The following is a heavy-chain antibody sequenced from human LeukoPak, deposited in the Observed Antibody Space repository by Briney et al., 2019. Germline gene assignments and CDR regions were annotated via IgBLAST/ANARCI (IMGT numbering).Heavy chain of an antibody. V-gene: IGHV5-51*01. J-gene: IGHJ6*03. CDR2: IYPGDSDT. CDR3: ARHGGVYSGSDKGAFYYYYYMDV. CDR1: GYSFTSYW. Sequence: GESLKISCKGSGYSFTSYWIGWVRQMPGKGLEWMGIIYPGDSDTRYSPSFQGQVTISADKSISTAYLQWSSLKASDTAMYYCARHGGVYSGSDKGAFYYYYYMDVWGKGTTVTVSS. D-gene: IGHD1-26*01.